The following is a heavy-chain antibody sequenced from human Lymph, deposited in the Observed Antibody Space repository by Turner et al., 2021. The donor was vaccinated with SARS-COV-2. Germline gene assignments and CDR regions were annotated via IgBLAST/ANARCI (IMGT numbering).Heavy chain of an antibody. CDR2: ISGSGCSK. V-gene: IGHV3-23*01. CDR1: GFTCSSYA. D-gene: IGHD2-8*01. CDR3: ASLYRRSAEGDP. Sequence: EAQIMKCAGGWVQPGGSRKLSCGARGFTCSSYAMSWVRQAPGKVLGWVTAISGSGCSKYYAVYVKGRFTISRANTKYTLYLHMMTLRDEDTAVYDCASLYRRSAEGDPWGQGTLVTVSS. J-gene: IGHJ5*02.